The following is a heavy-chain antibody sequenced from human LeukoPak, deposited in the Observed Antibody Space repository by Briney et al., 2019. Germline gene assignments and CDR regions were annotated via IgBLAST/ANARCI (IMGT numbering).Heavy chain of an antibody. D-gene: IGHD5-24*01. CDR1: GGSFSGYY. V-gene: IGHV4-34*01. CDR3: ARGREMATIMFDY. J-gene: IGHJ4*02. CDR2: INHSGST. Sequence: SETLSLTCAVYGGSFSGYYWSWIRQPPGKGLEWIGGINHSGSTNYNPSLKSRVTISVDTSKNQFSLKLSSVTAADTAVYYCARGREMATIMFDYWGQGTLVTVSS.